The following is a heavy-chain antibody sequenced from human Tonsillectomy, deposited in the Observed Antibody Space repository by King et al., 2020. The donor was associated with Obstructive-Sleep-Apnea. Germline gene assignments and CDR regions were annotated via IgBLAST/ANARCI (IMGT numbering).Heavy chain of an antibody. CDR3: ARPLPIAVAGTYYYYGMDV. CDR2: ISSSGSTI. D-gene: IGHD6-19*01. Sequence: QVQLVESGGGLVKPGGSLRLSCAASVFTFSDYYMNWIRQAPGKGLEWVSYISSSGSTIYYADSVKGRLTISRDNAKNSLYLQMNSRRAADTAVYYCARPLPIAVAGTYYYYGMDVWGQGTTVTVSS. CDR1: VFTFSDYY. J-gene: IGHJ6*02. V-gene: IGHV3-11*01.